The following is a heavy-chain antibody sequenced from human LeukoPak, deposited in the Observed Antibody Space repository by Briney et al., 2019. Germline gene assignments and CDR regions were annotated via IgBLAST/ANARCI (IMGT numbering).Heavy chain of an antibody. D-gene: IGHD3-10*02. V-gene: IGHV3-23*01. CDR3: ARDLHYYVGMDV. Sequence: GGSLRLSCEASGFTFSAYVMTWVRQAPGQGLEWVSSIGSDNKPHYSESVKGRFAISRDNSKSMLFLQLNSLRAEDTALYYCARDLHYYVGMDVWGQGTTVTVSS. J-gene: IGHJ6*02. CDR2: IGSDNKP. CDR1: GFTFSAYV.